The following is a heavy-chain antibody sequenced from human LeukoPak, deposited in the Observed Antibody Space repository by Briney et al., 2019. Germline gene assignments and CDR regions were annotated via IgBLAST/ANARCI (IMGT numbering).Heavy chain of an antibody. V-gene: IGHV3-7*01. CDR2: IRQDGSEI. J-gene: IGHJ4*02. D-gene: IGHD6-13*01. Sequence: GGSLRLSCEASGFTFSSHWMSWVRQAPGKGLEWVANIRQDGSEIYYADSVKGRFTISRDNAKNSVHLRMNSLRAEDTAVYYCARDTGIAAAGCFDYWGQGTLVTASS. CDR3: ARDTGIAAAGCFDY. CDR1: GFTFSSHW.